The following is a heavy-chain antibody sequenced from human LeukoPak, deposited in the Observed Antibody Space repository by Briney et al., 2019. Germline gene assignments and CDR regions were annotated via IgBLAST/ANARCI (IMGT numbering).Heavy chain of an antibody. D-gene: IGHD3-3*01. V-gene: IGHV4-39*07. CDR1: GGSISSSSYY. Sequence: SETLSLTCTVSGGSISSSSYYWGWIRQPPGKGLEWIGSFYYSGSTYYNPSLKSRVTISVDTSKNQFSLKLSSVTAADTAVYYCARGHRITIFGVVIMRPPYYMDVWGKGTTVTVSS. CDR3: ARGHRITIFGVVIMRPPYYMDV. J-gene: IGHJ6*03. CDR2: FYYSGST.